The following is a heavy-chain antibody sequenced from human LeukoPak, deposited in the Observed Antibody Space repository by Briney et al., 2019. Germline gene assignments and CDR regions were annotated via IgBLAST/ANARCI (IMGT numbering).Heavy chain of an antibody. CDR1: GGSISSYY. D-gene: IGHD3-10*01. CDR3: ARGGYGSFDY. CDR2: IYYSGST. J-gene: IGHJ4*02. V-gene: IGHV4-59*01. Sequence: SETLSLTCTVSGGSISSYYWSWIRPPPGKGLEWIGYIYYSGSTNYNPSLKSRVTISADTSKNQFSLKLSSVTAAHTAVYFCARGGYGSFDYWGQGTLVTVSS.